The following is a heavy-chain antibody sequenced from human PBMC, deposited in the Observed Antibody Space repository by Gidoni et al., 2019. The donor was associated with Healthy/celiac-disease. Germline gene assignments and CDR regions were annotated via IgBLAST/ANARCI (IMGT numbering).Heavy chain of an antibody. J-gene: IGHJ6*02. CDR2: IKQDGSEK. CDR1: GFTFSSYW. Sequence: EVQLVESGGGLVQPGGSLRLSCAASGFTFSSYWMSWVRQAPGKGLEWVANIKQDGSEKYYVDSVKGRFTISRDNAKNSLYLQMNSLRAEDTAVYYCARGIAVAGRGPYYYYYGMDVWGQGTTVTVSS. D-gene: IGHD6-19*01. V-gene: IGHV3-7*04. CDR3: ARGIAVAGRGPYYYYYGMDV.